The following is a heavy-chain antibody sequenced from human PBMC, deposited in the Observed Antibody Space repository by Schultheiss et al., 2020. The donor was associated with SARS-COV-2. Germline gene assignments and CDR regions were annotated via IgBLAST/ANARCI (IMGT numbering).Heavy chain of an antibody. CDR2: INSDGSST. Sequence: GGSLRLSCAASGFTFSSYGMHWVRQAPGKGLVWVSRINSDGSSTSYADSVKGRFTISRDNAKNTLYLQMNSLRAEDTAVYYCARARGGNYYYGMDVWGQGTTVTVSS. J-gene: IGHJ6*02. V-gene: IGHV3-74*01. CDR3: ARARGGNYYYGMDV. D-gene: IGHD3-16*01. CDR1: GFTFSSYG.